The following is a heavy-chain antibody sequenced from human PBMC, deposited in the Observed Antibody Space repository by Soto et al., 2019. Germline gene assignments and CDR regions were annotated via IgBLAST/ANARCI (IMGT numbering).Heavy chain of an antibody. V-gene: IGHV1-24*01. J-gene: IGHJ6*03. CDR2: FDPEDGDT. D-gene: IGHD3-9*01. CDR3: ARGALPYYDILTGYYLYYYYYYMDV. CDR1: GYTLTELS. Sequence: EASVKVSCKVSGYTLTELSMHWVRRAPGKGLEWMGGFDPEDGDTSYAQKFQGRVTMTRNTSTSTAYMELSSLRSEDTAVYYCARGALPYYDILTGYYLYYYYYYMDVWGKGTTVTVSS.